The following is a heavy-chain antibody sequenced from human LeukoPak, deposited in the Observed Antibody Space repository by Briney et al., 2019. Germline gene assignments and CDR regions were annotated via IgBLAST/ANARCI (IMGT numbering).Heavy chain of an antibody. CDR2: INPNSGDT. CDR3: ARTITGALDY. CDR1: GYTFTCYY. D-gene: IGHD1-20*01. Sequence: GASVKVSCKASGYTFTCYYIHWVRQAPGQGLEWMGWINPNSGDTDSAQKFQGRVSMTRDTSISTAYMELSRLRSDDTAVYYCARTITGALDYWGQGTLVTVSS. V-gene: IGHV1-2*02. J-gene: IGHJ4*02.